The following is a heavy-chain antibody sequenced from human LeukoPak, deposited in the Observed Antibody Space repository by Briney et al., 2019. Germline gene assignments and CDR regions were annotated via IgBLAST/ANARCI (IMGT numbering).Heavy chain of an antibody. V-gene: IGHV4-34*01. CDR3: ATSWGPDTSAFRWGRDGMDV. Sequence: SKTLSLTCAVYGGSFSGYYWSWIRQPPGKGLEWIGEINHSGSTNYNPSLKSRVTISVDTSKNQFSLELSSVTAADTAVYYCATSWGPDTSAFRWGRDGMDVWGQGTTVIVS. CDR1: GGSFSGYY. D-gene: IGHD3-16*01. J-gene: IGHJ6*02. CDR2: INHSGST.